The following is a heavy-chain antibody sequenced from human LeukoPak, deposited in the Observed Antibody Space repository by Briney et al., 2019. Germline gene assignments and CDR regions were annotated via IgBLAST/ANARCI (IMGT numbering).Heavy chain of an antibody. CDR3: ATDVRSSPLGF. CDR2: IYSGGST. CDR1: GFTFSSYA. Sequence: SGGSLRLSCAASGFTFSSYAMSWVRQAPGKGLEWVSIIYSGGSTYYADSVKGRFTISRDSSNNTLFLQMSNLRADDSGLYYCATDVRSSPLGFWGHGTLVTVSS. V-gene: IGHV3-66*01. D-gene: IGHD6-13*01. J-gene: IGHJ4*01.